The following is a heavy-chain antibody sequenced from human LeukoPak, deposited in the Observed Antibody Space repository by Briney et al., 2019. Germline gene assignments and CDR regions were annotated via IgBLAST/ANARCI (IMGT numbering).Heavy chain of an antibody. V-gene: IGHV4-59*01. Sequence: SETLSLTCTVSGGSISSYYWSWIRQPPGKGLEWIGYIYYSGSTDYNPSLKSRVTISVDTSKNQFSLKLSSVTAADTAVYYCARDKSHYDYVWGSYPVSFDIWGQGTMVTVSS. CDR1: GGSISSYY. CDR3: ARDKSHYDYVWGSYPVSFDI. CDR2: IYYSGST. J-gene: IGHJ3*02. D-gene: IGHD3-16*02.